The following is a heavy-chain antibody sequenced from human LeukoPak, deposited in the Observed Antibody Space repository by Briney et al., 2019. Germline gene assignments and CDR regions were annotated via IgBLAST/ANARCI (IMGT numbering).Heavy chain of an antibody. V-gene: IGHV3-48*03. Sequence: GGSLRLSCAASGFTFSSYEMNWVRQAPGKGLEWVSYISSSGSTIYYADSVKGRFTISRDNAKNSLYLQMNSLGAEDTAVYYCARRSVAGDIDYWGQGTLVTVSS. CDR3: ARRSVAGDIDY. CDR1: GFTFSSYE. CDR2: ISSSGSTI. D-gene: IGHD6-19*01. J-gene: IGHJ4*02.